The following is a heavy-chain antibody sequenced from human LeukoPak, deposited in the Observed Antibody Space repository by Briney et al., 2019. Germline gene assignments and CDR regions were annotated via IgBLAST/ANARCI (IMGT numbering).Heavy chain of an antibody. V-gene: IGHV4-4*02. CDR2: IYHRSGTP. Sequence: PSETLSLTCAVSGGSINSDDWWNWARPSPGKGLEWIGAIYHRSGTPTYNPSLKSRVTISVDKSKNQFSLNLSSVTAADTAVYFCAGGGNWRLDPWGQGTLVTVSS. D-gene: IGHD1-1*01. CDR3: AGGGNWRLDP. CDR1: GGSINSDDW. J-gene: IGHJ5*02.